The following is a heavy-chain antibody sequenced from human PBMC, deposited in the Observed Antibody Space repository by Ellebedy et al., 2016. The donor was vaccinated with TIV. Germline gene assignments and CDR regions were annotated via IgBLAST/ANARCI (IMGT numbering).Heavy chain of an antibody. CDR2: IYYSGST. V-gene: IGHV4-39*01. Sequence: SETLSLTCTVSGGSISSSSYYWGWIRQPPGKGLEWIGSIYYSGSTYYNPSLKSRVTISVDTSKNQFSLKLSSVTAADTAVYYCARNGLYSPEDYWGQGTLVTVSS. J-gene: IGHJ4*02. CDR1: GGSISSSSYY. D-gene: IGHD3-3*01. CDR3: ARNGLYSPEDY.